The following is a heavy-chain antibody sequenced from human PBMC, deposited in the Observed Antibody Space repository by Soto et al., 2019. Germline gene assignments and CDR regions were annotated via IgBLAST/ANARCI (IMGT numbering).Heavy chain of an antibody. CDR3: ARPGSDYDLRY. D-gene: IGHD1-26*01. J-gene: IGHJ4*02. Sequence: EVQLVQSGAEVKKPGGSLKISCKGSGYIFTNYWIGWVRQMPGKGLEWMGMIYPGDSGTRYSPSFQGQVTISADKSISTAYLQWSSLKASDPAMYYCARPGSDYDLRYWGQGTLVTVSS. CDR2: IYPGDSGT. CDR1: GYIFTNYW. V-gene: IGHV5-51*01.